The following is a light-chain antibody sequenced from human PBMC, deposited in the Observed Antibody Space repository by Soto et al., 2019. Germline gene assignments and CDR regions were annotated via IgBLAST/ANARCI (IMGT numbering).Light chain of an antibody. CDR2: DVS. J-gene: IGLJ3*02. V-gene: IGLV2-8*01. CDR3: SSFAGSNNVV. Sequence: QSALTQPPSASGSPGQSVTISCAGTSSDVGSYEHVSWYQQHPGKAPKLMIYDVSKRPSGVPDRFSGSKSGNAASLTVSGLQTEDEANYYCSSFAGSNNVVFGGGTQLTVL. CDR1: SSDVGSYEH.